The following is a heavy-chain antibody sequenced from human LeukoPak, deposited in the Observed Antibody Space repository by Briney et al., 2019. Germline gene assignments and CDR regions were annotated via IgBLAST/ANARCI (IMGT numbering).Heavy chain of an antibody. V-gene: IGHV3-23*01. Sequence: GGSLRLSCAASRFIFSNYAMNWVRQAPGKGLEWLSDISGSGGETYYADSVKGRFTISRDNSENTLYLQMNSLRAEDTAVYYCVKRSRDGYNSPLDNWGQGTLVTVSS. CDR2: ISGSGGET. CDR1: RFIFSNYA. CDR3: VKRSRDGYNSPLDN. J-gene: IGHJ4*02. D-gene: IGHD5-24*01.